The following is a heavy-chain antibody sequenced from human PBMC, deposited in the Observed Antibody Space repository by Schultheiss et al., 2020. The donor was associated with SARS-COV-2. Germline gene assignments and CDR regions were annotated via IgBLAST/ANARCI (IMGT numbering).Heavy chain of an antibody. Sequence: ASVKVSCKASGYTFTGYYMHWVRQAPGQGLEWMGWINPNSGGTNYAQKFQGWVTMTRDTSISTAYMELSRLRSEDTAVYYCARDQKHDSSGHYYVPGFWGQGTMVTVSS. CDR2: INPNSGGT. J-gene: IGHJ1*01. D-gene: IGHD3-22*01. CDR3: ARDQKHDSSGHYYVPGF. V-gene: IGHV1-2*04. CDR1: GYTFTGYY.